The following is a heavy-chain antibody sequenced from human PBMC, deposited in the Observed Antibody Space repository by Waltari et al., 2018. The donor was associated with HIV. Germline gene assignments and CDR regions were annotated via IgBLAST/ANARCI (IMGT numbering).Heavy chain of an antibody. J-gene: IGHJ4*02. CDR1: GFTVSSNY. CDR3: ARVQGYSYGFDY. Sequence: EVQLVESGGGLIQPGGSLRISCEASGFTVSSNYISWVRQGPWKGLEWGSVIYSGGSTYYADSVKGRCTISRDNAKNTLYVQMNSLRAEDTAVYYCARVQGYSYGFDYWGQGTLVTVSS. CDR2: IYSGGST. D-gene: IGHD5-18*01. V-gene: IGHV3-53*01.